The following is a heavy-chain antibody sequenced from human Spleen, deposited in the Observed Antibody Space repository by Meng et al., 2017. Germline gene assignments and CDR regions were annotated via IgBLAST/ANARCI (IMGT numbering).Heavy chain of an antibody. CDR3: ARDDSSWV. J-gene: IGHJ4*02. Sequence: QVQLVESGGGVVQPGRSLRLSCAASGFTFSSYIMHWVRQAPGKGLEWVAVISYDGSNKYYADSVKGRFTISRDNSKNTLYLQMNSLRAEDTAVYYCARDDSSWVWGQGTLVTVSS. V-gene: IGHV3-30*04. CDR2: ISYDGSNK. D-gene: IGHD6-13*01. CDR1: GFTFSSYI.